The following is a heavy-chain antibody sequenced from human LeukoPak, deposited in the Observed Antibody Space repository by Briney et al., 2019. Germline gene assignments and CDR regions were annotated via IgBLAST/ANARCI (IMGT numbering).Heavy chain of an antibody. V-gene: IGHV1-46*01. CDR1: GYTFTGYY. CDR3: ARTIPLYGMDV. CDR2: INPSGGST. J-gene: IGHJ6*02. Sequence: ASVKVSCKASGYTFTGYYMHWVRQAPGQGLEWMGIINPSGGSTSYAQKFQGRVTMTRDTSTSTVYMGLSSLRSEDTAVYYCARTIPLYGMDVWGQGTTVTVSS. D-gene: IGHD3-3*01.